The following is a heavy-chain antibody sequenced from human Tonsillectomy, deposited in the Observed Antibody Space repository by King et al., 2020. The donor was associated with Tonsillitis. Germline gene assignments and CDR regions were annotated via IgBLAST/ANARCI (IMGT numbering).Heavy chain of an antibody. D-gene: IGHD6-25*01. CDR2: IIPVYGTP. J-gene: IGHJ2*01. V-gene: IGHV1-69*01. CDR3: ATAVQRQGTLSIWYCDV. Sequence: QSQLVQSGAEVKKPGSSVKVSCKPSGGTFSSYAISWVRQAPGQGLEWMGGIIPVYGTPHYAQKFQGRVAITADESTRTAYMELSSLGFEDTAVYYCATAVQRQGTLSIWYCDVWGRGTLVTVSS. CDR1: GGTFSSYA.